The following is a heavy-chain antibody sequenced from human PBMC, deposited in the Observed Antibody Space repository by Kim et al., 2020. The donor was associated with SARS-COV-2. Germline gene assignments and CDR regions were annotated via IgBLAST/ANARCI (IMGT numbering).Heavy chain of an antibody. D-gene: IGHD3-22*01. J-gene: IGHJ6*02. V-gene: IGHV3-33*08. CDR2: IWYDGSNK. Sequence: GGSLRLSCAASGFTFSSYGMHWVRQAPGKGLEWVAVIWYDGSNKYYADSVKGRFTISRDNSKNTLYLQMNSLRAEDTAVYYCARDSYYYDSSGYYYSPWYYYDMAVWGQGTTVTVS. CDR3: ARDSYYYDSSGYYYSPWYYYDMAV. CDR1: GFTFSSYG.